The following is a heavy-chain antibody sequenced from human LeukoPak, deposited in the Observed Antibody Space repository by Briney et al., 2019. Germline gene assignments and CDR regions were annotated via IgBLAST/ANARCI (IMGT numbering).Heavy chain of an antibody. CDR2: INSDGSST. CDR3: ARDGDNWNYLPYYYGMDV. CDR1: GFTFSSYW. J-gene: IGHJ6*02. Sequence: GGSLRLSCAASGFTFSSYWMHWVRHAPGKGLVWVSRINSDGSSTSYADSVKGRFTISRDNAKNTLYLQMNSLRAEDTAVYYCARDGDNWNYLPYYYGMDVWGQGTTVTVSS. D-gene: IGHD1-7*01. V-gene: IGHV3-74*01.